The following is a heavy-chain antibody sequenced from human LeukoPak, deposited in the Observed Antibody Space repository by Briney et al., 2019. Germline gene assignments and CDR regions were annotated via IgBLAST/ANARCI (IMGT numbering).Heavy chain of an antibody. J-gene: IGHJ4*02. CDR1: GGSFSGYY. V-gene: IGHV4-34*01. CDR2: INHSGST. Sequence: KPSETLSLTCAVYGGSFSGYYWSWIRQPPGKGLEWIGEINHSGSTNYNPSLKSRVTISVDTSKNQFSLKLSSVTAADTAVYYCARELGDSSGYYYVSWGQGTLVTVSS. D-gene: IGHD3-22*01. CDR3: ARELGDSSGYYYVS.